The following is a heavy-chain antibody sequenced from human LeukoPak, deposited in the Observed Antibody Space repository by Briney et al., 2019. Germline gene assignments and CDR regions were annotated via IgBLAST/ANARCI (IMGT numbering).Heavy chain of an antibody. D-gene: IGHD1-14*01. V-gene: IGHV4-59*01. CDR2: IYYSGST. CDR3: ASGWDHLFDY. J-gene: IGHJ4*02. CDR1: GGSISSYY. Sequence: SETLSLTCTVSGGSISSYYWSWIRQPPGKGLEWIGYIYYSGSTNYNPSLKSRVTISVDTSKNQFSLKLSSVTAADTAVYYCASGWDHLFDYWGQGTLVTVSS.